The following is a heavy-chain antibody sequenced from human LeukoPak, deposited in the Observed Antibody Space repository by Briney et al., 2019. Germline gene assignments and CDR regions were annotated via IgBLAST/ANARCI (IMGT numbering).Heavy chain of an antibody. CDR2: ISAYNGNT. D-gene: IGHD5-12*01. CDR1: GYAFTSYG. Sequence: ASVKVSCKASGYAFTSYGISWVRQGPGQGLEWMGWISAYNGNTKYAQTLQGRVTMTTDTSTSTAYMELRSLRSDDTAVYYCTSTGYSGHDPLHYWGRGTLVTVSS. CDR3: TSTGYSGHDPLHY. J-gene: IGHJ4*02. V-gene: IGHV1-18*01.